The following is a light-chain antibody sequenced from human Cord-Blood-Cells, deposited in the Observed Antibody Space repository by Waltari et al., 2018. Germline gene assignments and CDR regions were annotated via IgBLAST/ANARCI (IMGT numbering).Light chain of an antibody. J-gene: IGLJ1*01. CDR3: SSYTSSSTPYV. CDR2: EVS. CDR1: SSDVGGYNY. Sequence: QSALTQPASVSGSPGQSITISCTGTSSDVGGYNYVSWYQQHPGKAPKLMIDEVSNRPSGVSNRFSGSKSCNTASLTISGLQAEDEADYYCSSYTSSSTPYVFGTGTKVTVL. V-gene: IGLV2-14*01.